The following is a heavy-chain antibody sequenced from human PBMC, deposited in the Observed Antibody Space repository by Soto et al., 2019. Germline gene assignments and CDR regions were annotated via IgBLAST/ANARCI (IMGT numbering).Heavy chain of an antibody. J-gene: IGHJ5*02. V-gene: IGHV4-34*01. Sequence: SETLSLTCAVYGGSFSGYYWSWIRQPPGKGLEWIGEINHSGSTNYNPSLKSRVTISVDTSKNQFSLKLSSVTAADTAVYYCARYWNMNWFDPWGQGTLVTVSS. CDR1: GGSFSGYY. CDR3: ARYWNMNWFDP. D-gene: IGHD1-1*01. CDR2: INHSGST.